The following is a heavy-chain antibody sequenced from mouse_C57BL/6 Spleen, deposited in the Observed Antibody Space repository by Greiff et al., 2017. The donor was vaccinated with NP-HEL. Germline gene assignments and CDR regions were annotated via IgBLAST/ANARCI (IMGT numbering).Heavy chain of an antibody. V-gene: IGHV1-54*01. CDR2: INPGSGGT. J-gene: IGHJ4*01. D-gene: IGHD2-4*01. Sequence: QVQLQQSGAELVRPGPSVKVSCKASGYAFTNYLIGWVKQRPGQGLEWIGVINPGSGGTNYNEKFKGKATLTADKSSSTAYMQLSSLTSEDSAVYFCARSYYDRRGDWGAMDYWGQGTSVTVSS. CDR3: ARSYYDRRGDWGAMDY. CDR1: GYAFTNYL.